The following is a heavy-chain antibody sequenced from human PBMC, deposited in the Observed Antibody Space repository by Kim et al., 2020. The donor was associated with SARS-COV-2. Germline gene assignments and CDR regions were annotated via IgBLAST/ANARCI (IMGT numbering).Heavy chain of an antibody. CDR1: GFTFSSYG. Sequence: GGSLRLSCAASGFTFSSYGMHWVRQAPGKGLEWVAVISYDGSNKYYADSVKGRFTISRDNSKNTLYLQMNSLRAEDTAVYYCARQNIVVVPADYYYYGMDVWGQGTTVTVSS. CDR2: ISYDGSNK. D-gene: IGHD2-2*01. CDR3: ARQNIVVVPADYYYYGMDV. J-gene: IGHJ6*02. V-gene: IGHV3-30*03.